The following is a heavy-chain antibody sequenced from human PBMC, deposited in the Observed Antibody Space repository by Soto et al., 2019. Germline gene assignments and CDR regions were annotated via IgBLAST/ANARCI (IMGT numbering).Heavy chain of an antibody. CDR2: VHYSGST. V-gene: IGHV4-59*01. CDR1: GASTSSYY. D-gene: IGHD3-22*01. CDR3: SRSIDNSGYYFSNC. J-gene: IGHJ4*02. Sequence: QVQLQESGPGLVKPSETLSLTCSVSGASTSSYYWSWIRQSPWKGLEWIGYVHYSGSTNYNPSLRSRVSMSVDTSRNQFSLKLISVTAADAAVYYCSRSIDNSGYYFSNCWGQGTLVTVSS.